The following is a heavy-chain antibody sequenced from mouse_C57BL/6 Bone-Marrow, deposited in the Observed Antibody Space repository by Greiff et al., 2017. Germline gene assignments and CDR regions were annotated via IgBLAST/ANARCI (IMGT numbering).Heavy chain of an antibody. CDR2: ISSGGDYI. Sequence: EVKLMESGEGLVKPGGSLKLSCAASGFTFSSYAMSWVRQTPEKRLEWVAYISSGGDYIYYADTVKGRFTISRDNARNTLYLQMSSLKSEDTAMYYCTRAGAWFAYWGQGTLVTVSA. V-gene: IGHV5-9-1*02. CDR3: TRAGAWFAY. D-gene: IGHD4-1*01. CDR1: GFTFSSYA. J-gene: IGHJ3*01.